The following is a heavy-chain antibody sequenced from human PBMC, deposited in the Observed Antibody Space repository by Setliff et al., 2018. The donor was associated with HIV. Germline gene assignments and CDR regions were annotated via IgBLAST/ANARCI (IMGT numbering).Heavy chain of an antibody. Sequence: ASVKVSCKTSGYDFRRYGIAWVRQAPGQGLQWMGGIIPIFGTANYAQKFQGRVTITADESTSTAYMELSSLRSEDTAVYYRARDIGYCSSTSCYHAFDIWGQGTMVTVSS. V-gene: IGHV1-69*13. CDR1: GYDFRRYG. CDR2: IIPIFGTA. CDR3: ARDIGYCSSTSCYHAFDI. D-gene: IGHD2-2*01. J-gene: IGHJ3*02.